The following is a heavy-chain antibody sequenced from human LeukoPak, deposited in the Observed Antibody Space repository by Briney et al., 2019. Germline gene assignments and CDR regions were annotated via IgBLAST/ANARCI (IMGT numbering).Heavy chain of an antibody. D-gene: IGHD1-26*01. CDR3: ARDAYSGSYLADAFDI. Sequence: KTSGTLSLTCAVSGGSISSSNWWSWVRQPPGKGLEWIGEIYHSGSTNYNPSLKSRVTISVDKSKNQFSLKLSSVTAADTAVYYCARDAYSGSYLADAFDIWGQGTMATVSS. V-gene: IGHV4-4*02. CDR1: GGSISSSNW. CDR2: IYHSGST. J-gene: IGHJ3*02.